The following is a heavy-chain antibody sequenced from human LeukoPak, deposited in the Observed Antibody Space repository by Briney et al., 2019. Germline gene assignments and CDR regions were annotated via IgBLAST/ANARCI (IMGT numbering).Heavy chain of an antibody. CDR2: IKNDGKTI. J-gene: IGHJ4*02. CDR1: EFTFNNYW. V-gene: IGHV3-74*01. Sequence: GGSLRLSCEASEFTFNNYWMHWVRQTPEKGLEWVSRIKNDGKTITYADSVKGRFTISRDNSKNKFYLQMNSLRAEDTAVYYCARAAYDSSGYLTLWGQGTLVTVSS. D-gene: IGHD3-22*01. CDR3: ARAAYDSSGYLTL.